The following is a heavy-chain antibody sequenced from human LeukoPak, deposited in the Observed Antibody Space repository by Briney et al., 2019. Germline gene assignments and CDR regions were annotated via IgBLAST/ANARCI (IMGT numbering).Heavy chain of an antibody. V-gene: IGHV3-13*01. D-gene: IGHD5-12*01. CDR1: GFTFSSYD. J-gene: IGHJ4*02. Sequence: GGSLRLSCAASGFTFSSYDMHWVRQATGKGLEWVSAIGTAGDTYYPGSVKGRFTISRENAKNSLYLQMNSLRAGDTAVYYCARGGRRIVATAYYFDYWGQGTLVTVSP. CDR3: ARGGRRIVATAYYFDY. CDR2: IGTAGDT.